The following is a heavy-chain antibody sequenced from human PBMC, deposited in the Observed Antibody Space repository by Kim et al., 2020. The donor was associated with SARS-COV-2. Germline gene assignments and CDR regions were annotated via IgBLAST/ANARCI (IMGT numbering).Heavy chain of an antibody. D-gene: IGHD6-13*01. CDR3: ARVSSGSSSWYWFDA. J-gene: IGHJ5*01. CDR1: GFTFSDYY. Sequence: GGSLRLSCAVSGFTFSDYYMTWIRQAPGKGLEWLAYISSSGSYIVYADSVKGRFSISRDNAKKSLYLQMNSLRAEDTAVYYCARVSSGSSSWYWFDAWG. V-gene: IGHV3-11*05. CDR2: ISSSGSYI.